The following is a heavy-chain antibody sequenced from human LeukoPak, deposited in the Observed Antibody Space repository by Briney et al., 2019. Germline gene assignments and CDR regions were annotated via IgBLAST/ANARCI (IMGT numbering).Heavy chain of an antibody. Sequence: PGCSLRLSCAASGLTVGSSYMSWVRQAPAKGLDWVSGIYGGCITNYADSVKDQFTISTDNSKHTLHLQISNLRAQDTAIYYFVGGSGTSSTWGQGTMVTVSS. CDR1: GLTVGSSY. CDR2: IYGGCIT. D-gene: IGHD3-10*01. J-gene: IGHJ3*01. V-gene: IGHV3-53*01. CDR3: VGGSGTSST.